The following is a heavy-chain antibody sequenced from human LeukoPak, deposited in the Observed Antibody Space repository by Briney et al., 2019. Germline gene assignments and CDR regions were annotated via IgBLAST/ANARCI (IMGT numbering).Heavy chain of an antibody. CDR1: GGSISSHY. CDR3: ARFARLGYCSSTSCYRGSYYYYYMDV. J-gene: IGHJ6*03. D-gene: IGHD2-2*02. V-gene: IGHV4-59*11. Sequence: SETLSLTCTVSGGSISSHYWSWIRQPPGKGLEWIGYIYYSGSTNYNPSLKSRVTISVDTSKNQFSLKLSSVTAADTAVYYRARFARLGYCSSTSCYRGSYYYYYMDVWGKGTTVTVSS. CDR2: IYYSGST.